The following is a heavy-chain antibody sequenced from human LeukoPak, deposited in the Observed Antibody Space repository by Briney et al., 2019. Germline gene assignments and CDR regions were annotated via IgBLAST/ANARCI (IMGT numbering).Heavy chain of an antibody. CDR3: ARKIAARNYYYGMDV. Sequence: PSETLSLTCAVYGGSFSGYYWSWIRQPPGKGLEWIGEINHSGSTNYNPSLKSRVTISVDTSKNQFSLKLSSVTAADTAVYYCARKIAARNYYYGMDVWGQGTTVTVSS. CDR2: INHSGST. CDR1: GGSFSGYY. D-gene: IGHD6-6*01. J-gene: IGHJ6*02. V-gene: IGHV4-34*01.